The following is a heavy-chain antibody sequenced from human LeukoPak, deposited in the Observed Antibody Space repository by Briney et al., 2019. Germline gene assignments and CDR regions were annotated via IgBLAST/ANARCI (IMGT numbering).Heavy chain of an antibody. CDR2: ISGSGNGGSI. CDR3: VKDFGRVRGTPDS. D-gene: IGHD2/OR15-2a*01. Sequence: GSLRLSCAASGFTFNNYAMTWVRQAPGKGPEFVLTISGSGNGGSIYYADSVKGRFTISRDDSKSIVYLQMNGLRSEDTAVYYCVKDFGRVRGTPDSWGQGTLVTVSS. V-gene: IGHV3-64D*06. CDR1: GFTFNNYA. J-gene: IGHJ4*02.